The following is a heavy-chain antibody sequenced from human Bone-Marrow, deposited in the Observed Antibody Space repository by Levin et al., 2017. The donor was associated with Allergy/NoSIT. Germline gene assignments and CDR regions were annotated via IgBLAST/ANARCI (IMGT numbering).Heavy chain of an antibody. CDR3: ATYSGYGIDY. J-gene: IGHJ4*02. Sequence: LSLTCAASGFTFDDYAMHWVRQAPGKGLEWVSGISWNSGSIGYADSVKGRFTISRDNAKNSLYLQMNSLRAEDTALYYCATYSGYGIDYWGQGTLVTVSS. CDR2: ISWNSGSI. V-gene: IGHV3-9*01. CDR1: GFTFDDYA. D-gene: IGHD5-12*01.